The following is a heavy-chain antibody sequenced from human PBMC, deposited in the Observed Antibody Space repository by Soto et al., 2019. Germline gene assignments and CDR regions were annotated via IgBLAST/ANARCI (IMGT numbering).Heavy chain of an antibody. CDR3: ARGYCSSTSCSDYYYGMDV. CDR2: IWYDGSNK. CDR1: GFTFGSYG. J-gene: IGHJ6*02. Sequence: QVQLVESGGGVVQPGRSLRLSCAASGFTFGSYGMHWVRQAPGKGLEWVAVIWYDGSNKYYADSVKGRFTISRDNSKNTLYLQMNSLRAEDTAVYYCARGYCSSTSCSDYYYGMDVWGQGTTVTVSS. V-gene: IGHV3-33*01. D-gene: IGHD2-2*01.